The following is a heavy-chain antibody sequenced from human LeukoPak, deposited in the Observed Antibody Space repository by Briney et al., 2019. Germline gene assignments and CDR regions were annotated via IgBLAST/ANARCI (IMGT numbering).Heavy chain of an antibody. Sequence: SVKVSCKASGGTFSSYAISWVRQAPGQGLEWMGGIIPIFGTANYAQKFQGRVTITADESTSTAYMEPSSLRSEDTAVYYCARNLRFLEWLLDYWGQGTLVTVSS. J-gene: IGHJ4*02. V-gene: IGHV1-69*13. CDR2: IIPIFGTA. CDR1: GGTFSSYA. CDR3: ARNLRFLEWLLDY. D-gene: IGHD3-3*01.